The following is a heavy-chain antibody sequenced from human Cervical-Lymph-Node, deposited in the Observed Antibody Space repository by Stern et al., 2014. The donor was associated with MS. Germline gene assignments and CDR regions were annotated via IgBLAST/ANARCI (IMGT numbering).Heavy chain of an antibody. Sequence: VQLVESGPEVKKPGTSAKVSCKASGFTFTSSAVQWVRQARGQHLEWKRWVVVGSGNTNYAQKFQERVTITRDMSTSTAYMELSSLRSEDTAVYYCAARANYYDSPGDWFDPWGQGTLVTVSS. CDR2: VVVGSGNT. CDR1: GFTFTSSA. D-gene: IGHD3-22*01. CDR3: AARANYYDSPGDWFDP. V-gene: IGHV1-58*01. J-gene: IGHJ5*02.